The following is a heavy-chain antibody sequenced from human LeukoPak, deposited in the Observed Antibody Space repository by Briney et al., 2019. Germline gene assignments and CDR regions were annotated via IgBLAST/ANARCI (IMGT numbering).Heavy chain of an antibody. V-gene: IGHV1-69*05. J-gene: IGHJ4*02. Sequence: VASVTVSFKASGGTFISYAISWVRQAPGQGLEWMGGIIPIFGTANYAQKFQGRVTITTDESTSTAYMELSSLRSEDTAVYYCARSRSRYCGGDCYDFDYWGQGTLVTVSS. D-gene: IGHD2-21*02. CDR1: GGTFISYA. CDR3: ARSRSRYCGGDCYDFDY. CDR2: IIPIFGTA.